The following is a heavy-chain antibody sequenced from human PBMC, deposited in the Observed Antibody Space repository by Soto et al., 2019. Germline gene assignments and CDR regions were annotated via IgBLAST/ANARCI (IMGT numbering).Heavy chain of an antibody. CDR2: IKSKSAGGAI. V-gene: IGHV3-15*07. Sequence: EVHFEESGGGLVEPGGSLRLSCAVSGITFSDVWMNWLRQAPGKGLEWVGRIKSKSAGGAIEYAAPVKGRFIISRDDSQGALFLQMSSLESGDTGVYYCPAGKYESLGFWGQGTLVTVS. CDR3: PAGKYESLGF. CDR1: GITFSDVW. D-gene: IGHD3-16*01. J-gene: IGHJ1*01.